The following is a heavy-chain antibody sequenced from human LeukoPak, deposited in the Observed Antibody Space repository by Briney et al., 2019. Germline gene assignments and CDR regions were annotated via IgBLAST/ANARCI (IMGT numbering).Heavy chain of an antibody. D-gene: IGHD3-22*01. CDR3: AREYYDNSGGEDAFDI. CDR2: IYSGGST. V-gene: IGHV3-53*01. Sequence: GGSLRLSCAASGFTASSNYMNWVRQAPGEGLEWVSVIYSGGSTFYADSVEGRFTISRDNSNNTLYLQMNSLRAEDTAMYYCAREYYDNSGGEDAFDIWGPGTMVTVSS. J-gene: IGHJ3*02. CDR1: GFTASSNY.